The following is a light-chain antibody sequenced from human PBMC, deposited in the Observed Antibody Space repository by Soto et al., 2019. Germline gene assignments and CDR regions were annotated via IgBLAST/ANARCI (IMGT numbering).Light chain of an antibody. J-gene: IGKJ2*01. CDR1: QSITQSS. V-gene: IGKV3-20*01. Sequence: EIELTQSPGTLSLSPGETATLSCRASQSITQSSLTWYQQKPGQGPRLIIYVASSRATGLPDRISGGGSGTDFTLTINSLEPEDFAVYYCQQYGESSYAFGQGTKLEIK. CDR3: QQYGESSYA. CDR2: VAS.